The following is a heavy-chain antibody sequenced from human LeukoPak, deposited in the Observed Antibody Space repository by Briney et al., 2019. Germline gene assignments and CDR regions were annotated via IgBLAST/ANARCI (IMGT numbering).Heavy chain of an antibody. D-gene: IGHD3-22*01. CDR3: ARANRKYDSSGYANDWWFDP. CDR1: GFTFSDYW. Sequence: PGGSLRLSCAASGFTFSDYWMSWVRQAPGKGLEWVANIKKDESEKYYVDSVKGRFTISRDNAKNSLYLQMNSLRAGDTAFYYCARANRKYDSSGYANDWWFDPWGQGTLVTVSS. CDR2: IKKDESEK. J-gene: IGHJ5*02. V-gene: IGHV3-7*01.